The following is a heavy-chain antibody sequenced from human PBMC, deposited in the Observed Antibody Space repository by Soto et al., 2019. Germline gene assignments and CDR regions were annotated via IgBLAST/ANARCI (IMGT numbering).Heavy chain of an antibody. CDR1: GGTFSSYA. V-gene: IGHV1-69*13. CDR3: ARDPGTYYYDSSGYDFDY. D-gene: IGHD3-22*01. CDR2: IIPIFGTA. J-gene: IGHJ4*02. Sequence: SVKVSCKASGGTFSSYAISWVRQAPGQGLEWMGGIIPIFGTANYAQKFQGRVTITADESTSTAYMELSSLRSEDTAVYYCARDPGTYYYDSSGYDFDYWGQGTLVTVSS.